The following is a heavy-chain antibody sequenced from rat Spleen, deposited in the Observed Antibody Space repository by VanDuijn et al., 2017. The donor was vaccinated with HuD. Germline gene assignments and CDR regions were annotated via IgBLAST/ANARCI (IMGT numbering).Heavy chain of an antibody. CDR1: GFSLTSYN. J-gene: IGHJ2*01. D-gene: IGHD1-3*01. V-gene: IGHV2-30*01. Sequence: QVQLKESGPGLVQPSQTLSLTCTVSGFSLTSYNVHWVRQPTGKGLEWMGVIWTGGSTDYNSALRSRLSISRDTSKSQVFLKINSLQTEDTAIYFCTSDDYGFNFDYWGQGVVVTVSS. CDR3: TSDDYGFNFDY. CDR2: IWTGGST.